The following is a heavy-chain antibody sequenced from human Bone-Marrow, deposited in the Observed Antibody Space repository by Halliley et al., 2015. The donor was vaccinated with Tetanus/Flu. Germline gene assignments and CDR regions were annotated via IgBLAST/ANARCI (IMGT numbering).Heavy chain of an antibody. J-gene: IGHJ4*02. Sequence: LDWVANIDYDGSEINYVDSVRGRFTISRDNTQNSLFLQMNNLRGEDTAVYYCAREGVGLDFWGQGTLVTVSS. V-gene: IGHV3-7*04. CDR3: AREGVGLDF. CDR2: IDYDGSEI. D-gene: IGHD1-26*01.